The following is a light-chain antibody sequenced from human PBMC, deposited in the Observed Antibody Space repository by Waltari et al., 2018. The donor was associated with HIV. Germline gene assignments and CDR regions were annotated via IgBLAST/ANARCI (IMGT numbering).Light chain of an antibody. CDR1: QSISTW. Sequence: DIQMTQSPSTLSASVGDRVTITCRASQSISTWLAWYQQTPGEAPKLLIYKASILQNGVPSRVSGSGSGTEFTLTVSSLQPDDFGNYYCQQYSSYRTFGQGTRVEIK. V-gene: IGKV1-5*03. J-gene: IGKJ1*01. CDR3: QQYSSYRT. CDR2: KAS.